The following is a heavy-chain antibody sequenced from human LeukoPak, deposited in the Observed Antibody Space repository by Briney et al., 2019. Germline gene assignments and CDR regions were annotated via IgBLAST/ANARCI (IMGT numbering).Heavy chain of an antibody. Sequence: SETLSLTCTVSGGSISSYHWSWIRRPPGKGLEWIGYIYYSGSTNYNPSLKSRVTISVDTSKNQFSLKLSSVTAADTAVYYCARLYFANHNWFDPWGQGTLVTVSS. CDR3: ARLYFANHNWFDP. CDR1: GGSISSYH. CDR2: IYYSGST. D-gene: IGHD3-9*01. V-gene: IGHV4-59*08. J-gene: IGHJ5*02.